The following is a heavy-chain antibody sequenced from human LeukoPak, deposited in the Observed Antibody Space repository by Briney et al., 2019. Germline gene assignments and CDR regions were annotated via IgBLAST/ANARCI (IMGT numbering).Heavy chain of an antibody. CDR2: INPNSGGT. D-gene: IGHD3-10*01. CDR3: ARAYGSGTNYYYYYYMDV. Sequence: GASVKVSCKASGYTFTGYYMHWVRQAPGQGLEWMGWINPNSGGTNYAQKFQGRVTMTRDMSTSTVYMELSSLRSEDTAVYYCARAYGSGTNYYYYYYMDVWGKGTTVTVSS. J-gene: IGHJ6*03. V-gene: IGHV1-2*02. CDR1: GYTFTGYY.